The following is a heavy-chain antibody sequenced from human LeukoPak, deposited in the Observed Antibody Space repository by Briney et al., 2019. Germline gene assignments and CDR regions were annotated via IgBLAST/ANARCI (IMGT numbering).Heavy chain of an antibody. CDR3: AQKTPGTHPFDY. D-gene: IGHD1-1*01. Sequence: GGSLRLSCAAPGFTFSSYAMNWVRHAPGKGLEWVSACGTSGDTYYADSVRGRFTISRDNAKNTVYLQMSSLRAEDTAVYYCAQKTPGTHPFDYWGQGTLVTVSS. V-gene: IGHV3-23*01. CDR2: CGTSGDT. J-gene: IGHJ4*02. CDR1: GFTFSSYA.